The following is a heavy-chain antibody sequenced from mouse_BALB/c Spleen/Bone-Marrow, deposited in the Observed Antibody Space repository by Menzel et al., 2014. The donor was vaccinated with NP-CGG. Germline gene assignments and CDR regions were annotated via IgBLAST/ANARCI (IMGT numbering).Heavy chain of an antibody. D-gene: IGHD2-14*01. J-gene: IGHJ3*01. CDR3: ARRGYDGAY. V-gene: IGHV1-9*01. Sequence: QVQLQQSGAELMKPGASVKISCKATGYTFSSHWIEWVKQRPGHGLEWIGGILPGSGSTNYNEKFKGKATFTADTSSNTAYMQLSSLTSEDSAVYYCARRGYDGAYWGQGTLVTVSA. CDR2: ILPGSGST. CDR1: GYTFSSHW.